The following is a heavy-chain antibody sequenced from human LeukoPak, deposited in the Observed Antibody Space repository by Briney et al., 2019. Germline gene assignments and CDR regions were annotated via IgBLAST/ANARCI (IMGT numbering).Heavy chain of an antibody. Sequence: GGSLRLSCAASGFTFSSYAMSWVRQAPGKGLEWVSAISGSGGSTYYADSVKGRFTISRDNSKNTLYLQMNSLRAEDTAVYYCAKDPTYYDFWSVFDPWGRGTLVTVSS. CDR2: ISGSGGST. D-gene: IGHD3-3*01. V-gene: IGHV3-23*01. CDR3: AKDPTYYDFWSVFDP. J-gene: IGHJ5*02. CDR1: GFTFSSYA.